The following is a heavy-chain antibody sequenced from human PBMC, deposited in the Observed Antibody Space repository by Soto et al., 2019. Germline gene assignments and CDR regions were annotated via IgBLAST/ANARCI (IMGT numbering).Heavy chain of an antibody. D-gene: IGHD3-3*01. J-gene: IGHJ5*02. Sequence: QVQLVQSGAEVKKPGASVKVSCKVSGYTRTELSMHWVRQAPGKGLEWMGGFDPEDGETIYAQKFQGRVTITEDTSTDTAYMELSSLRSEDTAVYYCATRGIFGVVGHNWFDPWGQGTLVTVSS. CDR2: FDPEDGET. V-gene: IGHV1-24*01. CDR1: GYTRTELS. CDR3: ATRGIFGVVGHNWFDP.